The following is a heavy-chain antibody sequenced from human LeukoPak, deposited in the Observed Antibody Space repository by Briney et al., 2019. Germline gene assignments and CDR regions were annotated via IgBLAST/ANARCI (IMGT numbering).Heavy chain of an antibody. D-gene: IGHD6-13*01. V-gene: IGHV4-39*07. CDR2: IYYSGST. CDR3: ARAFFSSSWYGPKNWFDL. Sequence: SETLSLTCSVSGGSISSSRYYWGWIRQPPGKGLEWIGSIYYSGSTYYNPSLKSRVTISVDTSKNQFSLKLSSVTAADTAVYYCARAFFSSSWYGPKNWFDLWGQGTLVTVSS. CDR1: GGSISSSRYY. J-gene: IGHJ5*02.